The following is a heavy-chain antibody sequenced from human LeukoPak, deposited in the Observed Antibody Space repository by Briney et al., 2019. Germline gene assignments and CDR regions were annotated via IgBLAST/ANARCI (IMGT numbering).Heavy chain of an antibody. Sequence: PGGALRLSCAASGFTFSSYAMSSVRQALGEGVGWVSDIIGSGGSTYYADSVKGRFTISRDNSKNTLYLQMNRLRAEDTAVYYCAKRGLAAALFRWGQGTLVTVSS. D-gene: IGHD6-13*01. V-gene: IGHV3-23*01. CDR2: IIGSGGST. CDR3: AKRGLAAALFR. J-gene: IGHJ4*02. CDR1: GFTFSSYA.